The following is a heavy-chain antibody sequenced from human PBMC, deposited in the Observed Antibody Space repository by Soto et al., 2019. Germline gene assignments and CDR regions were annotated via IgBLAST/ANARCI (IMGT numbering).Heavy chain of an antibody. V-gene: IGHV3-48*03. CDR2: ISSSGSTI. J-gene: IGHJ6*02. D-gene: IGHD2-15*01. CDR3: ARAAYCSGGSCYLGAYGMDV. Sequence: GGSLRLSCAASGFTFSSYEMNWVRQAPGKGLEWVSYISSSGSTIYYADSVKGRFTISRGNAKNSLYLQMNSLRAEDTAVYYCARAAYCSGGSCYLGAYGMDVWGQGTTVTVSS. CDR1: GFTFSSYE.